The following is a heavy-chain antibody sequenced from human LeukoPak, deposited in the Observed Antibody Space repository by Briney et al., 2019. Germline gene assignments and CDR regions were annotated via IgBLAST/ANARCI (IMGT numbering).Heavy chain of an antibody. V-gene: IGHV4-59*01. J-gene: IGHJ4*02. CDR2: IYYNGGT. CDR1: GGSISSYY. D-gene: IGHD5-18*01. CDR3: ARAGGVDTAMDANFDY. Sequence: SGTLSLTCTVSGGSISSYYWSRIRQPPGKGLEWIGYIYYNGGTNYNPSLRSRVTISVDTSKNHFSLRLSSVTAADTAMYYCARAGGVDTAMDANFDYWGQGTLVTVSS.